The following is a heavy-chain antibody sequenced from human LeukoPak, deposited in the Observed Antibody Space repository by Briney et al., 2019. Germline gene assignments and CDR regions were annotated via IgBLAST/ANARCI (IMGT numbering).Heavy chain of an antibody. CDR1: GGSVSSGGYY. CDR2: IYYSGST. J-gene: IGHJ4*02. V-gene: IGHV4-61*08. Sequence: SETLSLTCTVSGGSVSSGGYYWSWIRQPPGKGLEWIGYIYYSGSTNYNPSLKSRVTISVDTSKNQFSLKLSSVTAADTAVYYCARVRWEPGRYYFDYWGQGTLVTVSS. D-gene: IGHD1-26*01. CDR3: ARVRWEPGRYYFDY.